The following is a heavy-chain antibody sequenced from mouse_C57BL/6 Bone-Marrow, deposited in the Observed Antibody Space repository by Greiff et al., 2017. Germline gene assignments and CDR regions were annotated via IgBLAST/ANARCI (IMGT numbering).Heavy chain of an antibody. CDR1: GYTFTSYW. V-gene: IGHV1-7*01. J-gene: IGHJ1*03. CDR2: INPSSGYT. Sequence: VQLVESGAELAKPGASVKLSCKASGYTFTSYWMHWVKQRPGQGLEWIGYINPSSGYTKYNQKFKDKATLTASKSSSTAYMQLSSLTDEDSAVYYCAKVVSSHWYCDVWGTGTTVTVSS. CDR3: AKVVSSHWYCDV. D-gene: IGHD1-1*01.